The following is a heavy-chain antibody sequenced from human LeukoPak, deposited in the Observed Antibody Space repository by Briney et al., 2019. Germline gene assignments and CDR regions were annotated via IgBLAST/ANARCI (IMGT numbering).Heavy chain of an antibody. J-gene: IGHJ4*02. V-gene: IGHV4-39*01. Sequence: SETLSLTCTVSGGSISSSSYYWGWIRQPPGKGLEWIGSIYYSGSTYYNPSLKSRVTISVDTSKNQFSLKLSSVTAADAAVYYCASLRRRIAAAGMGADYWGQGTLVTVSS. D-gene: IGHD6-13*01. CDR1: GGSISSSSYY. CDR3: ASLRRRIAAAGMGADY. CDR2: IYYSGST.